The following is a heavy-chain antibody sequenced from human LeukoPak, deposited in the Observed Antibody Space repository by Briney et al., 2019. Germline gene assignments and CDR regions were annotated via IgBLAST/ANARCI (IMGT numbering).Heavy chain of an antibody. J-gene: IGHJ4*02. CDR3: ATTAYSSRNY. V-gene: IGHV3-30*04. CDR1: GFTLSSYV. D-gene: IGHD6-13*01. CDR2: ISYDGSNE. Sequence: GGSLRLSCAASGFTLSSYVMHWVRQAPGKGLEWVAVISYDGSNEYYADSVKDRFTISRDNSKNTLYLQMNSLRAEDTAVYYCATTAYSSRNYWGQGTLVTVSS.